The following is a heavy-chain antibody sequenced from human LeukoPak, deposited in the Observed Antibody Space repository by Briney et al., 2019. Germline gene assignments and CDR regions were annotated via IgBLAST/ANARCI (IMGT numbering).Heavy chain of an antibody. D-gene: IGHD3-9*01. CDR2: ISVGSDVI. CDR3: AKSHVSTATGTGRYFDY. CDR1: GFTFSSYW. V-gene: IGHV3-23*01. J-gene: IGHJ4*02. Sequence: PGGSLRLSCAASGFTFSSYWMGWVRQAPGKGLEWVSAISVGSDVIYYADSVKGRFAISRDNSKHTVYLQMDSLRAEDTAVYYCAKSHVSTATGTGRYFDYWGQGTLVTVSS.